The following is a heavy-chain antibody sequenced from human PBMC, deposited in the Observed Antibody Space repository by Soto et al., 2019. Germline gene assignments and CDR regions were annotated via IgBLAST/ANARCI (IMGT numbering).Heavy chain of an antibody. V-gene: IGHV4-39*01. D-gene: IGHD6-13*01. J-gene: IGHJ5*02. CDR2: IYYSGST. CDR3: ARHCRGQQLAPYNWFDP. Sequence: SETLSLTCTFSCGSIISSSYYWGWIRQPPGKGLEWIGSIYYSGSTYYNPSLKSRVTISVDTSKNQFSLKLSSVTAADTAVYYCARHCRGQQLAPYNWFDPWGQGTLVTVSS. CDR1: CGSIISSSYY.